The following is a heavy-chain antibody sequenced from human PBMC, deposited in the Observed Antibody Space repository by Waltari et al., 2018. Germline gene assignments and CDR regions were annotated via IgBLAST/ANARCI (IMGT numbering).Heavy chain of an antibody. Sequence: QVQLVQPGAEVKKPGASVKVSCKASGYTFTGYYMHWVRQAPGQGLEWMGWINPNSGGTNYAQKFQGRVTMTRDTSISTAYMELSRLRSDDTAVYYCASRGYSSGWYDEYFQHWGQGTLVTVSS. V-gene: IGHV1-2*02. CDR2: INPNSGGT. J-gene: IGHJ1*01. D-gene: IGHD6-19*01. CDR1: GYTFTGYY. CDR3: ASRGYSSGWYDEYFQH.